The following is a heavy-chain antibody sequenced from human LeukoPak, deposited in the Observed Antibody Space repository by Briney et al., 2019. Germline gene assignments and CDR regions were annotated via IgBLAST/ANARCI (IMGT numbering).Heavy chain of an antibody. J-gene: IGHJ6*03. CDR3: ARESSVAGNYYYYYMDV. Sequence: SVKVSCKASGGTFSSYAISWVRQAPGQGLEWMGRIIPIFGTANYAQKFQGRVTITTDESTSTAYMGLSSLRSEDTAVYYCARESSVAGNYYYYYMDVWGKGTTVTVSS. CDR1: GGTFSSYA. V-gene: IGHV1-69*05. CDR2: IIPIFGTA. D-gene: IGHD2-21*01.